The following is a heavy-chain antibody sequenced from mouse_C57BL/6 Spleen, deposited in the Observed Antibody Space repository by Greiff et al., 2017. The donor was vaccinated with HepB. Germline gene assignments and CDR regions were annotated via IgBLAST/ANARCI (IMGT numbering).Heavy chain of an antibody. Sequence: EVKLMESGPGLVKPSQSLSLTCSVTGYSITSGYYWNWIRQFPGNKLEWMGYISYDGSNNYNPSLKNRISITRDTSKNQFFLKLNSVTTEDTATYYCAGQIYYGNYPSWFAYWGQGTLVTVSA. D-gene: IGHD2-1*01. V-gene: IGHV3-6*01. CDR2: ISYDGSN. CDR1: GYSITSGYY. CDR3: AGQIYYGNYPSWFAY. J-gene: IGHJ3*01.